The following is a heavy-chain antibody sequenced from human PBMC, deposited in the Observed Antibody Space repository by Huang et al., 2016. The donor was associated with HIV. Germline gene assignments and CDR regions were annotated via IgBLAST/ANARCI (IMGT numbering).Heavy chain of an antibody. CDR1: GGTFSSYA. CDR3: ASARGSYDSSVSYYFDY. CDR2: IITIFGTA. V-gene: IGHV1-69*13. J-gene: IGHJ4*02. Sequence: QVQLVQSGAEVKKPGSSVKVTCKASGGTFSSYAISWVRQAPGQGFEWMGSIITIFGTANSAPKFQASFTITAAESTSTAYLELSSLRSEDTAVYYCASARGSYDSSVSYYFDYWGQGTLVTVSS. D-gene: IGHD3-22*01.